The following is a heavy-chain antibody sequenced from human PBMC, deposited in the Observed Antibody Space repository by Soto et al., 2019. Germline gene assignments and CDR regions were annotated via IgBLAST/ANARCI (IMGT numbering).Heavy chain of an antibody. CDR2: IYSGGTT. V-gene: IGHV3-53*01. J-gene: IGHJ4*02. D-gene: IGHD4-4*01. Sequence: VPLVESGGGLVQPGGSLRLSCAASGFTVSNNYMIWFRLPPGKGLEWVSLIYSGGTTYYADSVKGRFTISRDNSKNTLYLQMSSLRVEDTAVYYCARNGWGLATVGMWGPGTLVTVSS. CDR3: ARNGWGLATVGM. CDR1: GFTVSNNY.